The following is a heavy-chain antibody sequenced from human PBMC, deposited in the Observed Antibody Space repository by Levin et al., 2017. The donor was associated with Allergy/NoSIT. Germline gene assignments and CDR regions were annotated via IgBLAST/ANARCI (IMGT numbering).Heavy chain of an antibody. D-gene: IGHD3-10*01. V-gene: IGHV3-74*01. Sequence: GESLKISCAASGFTFSSFWMHWVRQAPGKGLVWVSRISGDGSSTNYADSVKGRFAISRDNAKNTLYLQVNSLRAEDTAVYYCARGRSLAFDIWGQGTMVTVSS. CDR1: GFTFSSFW. J-gene: IGHJ3*02. CDR2: ISGDGSST. CDR3: ARGRSLAFDI.